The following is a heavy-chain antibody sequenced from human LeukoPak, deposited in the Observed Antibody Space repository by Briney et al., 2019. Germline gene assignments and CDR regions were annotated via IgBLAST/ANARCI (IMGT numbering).Heavy chain of an antibody. CDR2: ISSSGSTI. D-gene: IGHD3-22*01. V-gene: IGHV3-48*03. J-gene: IGHJ4*02. Sequence: GGSLRLSCAASGFTFSSYEMNWVRQAPGKGLEWVSYISSSGSTIFYADSVKGRFTISRDNAKNSLYLQMNSLRAEDTAVYYCTREYSDRSAYYCAFDYWGRGTLVTVSS. CDR1: GFTFSSYE. CDR3: TREYSDRSAYYCAFDY.